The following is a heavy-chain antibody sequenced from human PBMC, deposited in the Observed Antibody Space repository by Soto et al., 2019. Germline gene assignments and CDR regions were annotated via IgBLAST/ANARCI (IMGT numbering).Heavy chain of an antibody. J-gene: IGHJ5*02. V-gene: IGHV1-8*01. D-gene: IGHD3-22*01. CDR3: ARDRGPSSGYYPYWFDP. CDR2: MNPNSGNK. CDR1: GYTFTSYD. Sequence: ASVKVSCKASGYTFTSYDINWVRQATGQGLEWMGWMNPNSGNKVYAQKFQGRVTMTSNTSISTAYMELSSLRSEDTAVYYCARDRGPSSGYYPYWFDPWGQGTLVTVSS.